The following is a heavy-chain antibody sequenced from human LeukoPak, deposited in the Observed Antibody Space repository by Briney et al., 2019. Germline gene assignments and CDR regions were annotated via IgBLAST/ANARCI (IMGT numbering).Heavy chain of an antibody. CDR1: GFTFSSYS. V-gene: IGHV3-48*01. D-gene: IGHD3-3*01. J-gene: IGHJ4*02. CDR3: ASGAPSPSGYEFDY. Sequence: GGSLRLSCAASGFTFSSYSMNWVRQAPGKGLEWVSYISSSSSTIYYADSVKGRFTISRDNAKNSLYLQMNSLRAEDTAVYYCASGAPSPSGYEFDYWGQGTLVTVSS. CDR2: ISSSSSTI.